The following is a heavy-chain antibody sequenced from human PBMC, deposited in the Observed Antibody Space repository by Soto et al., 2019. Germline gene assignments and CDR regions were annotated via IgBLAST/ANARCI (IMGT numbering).Heavy chain of an antibody. CDR3: ATDDYGIFPY. CDR1: GYPFTTYY. CDR2: IDPRSGGT. V-gene: IGHV1-2*02. J-gene: IGHJ4*02. D-gene: IGHD3-10*01. Sequence: GASVKVSCKVSGYPFTTYYIHWVRQAPGQGLEWMGWIDPRSGGTVYEQKFQGRVTMTRDTSISTVYMDLSGLTSDDTALYYCATDDYGIFPYWGQGSRVTVSS.